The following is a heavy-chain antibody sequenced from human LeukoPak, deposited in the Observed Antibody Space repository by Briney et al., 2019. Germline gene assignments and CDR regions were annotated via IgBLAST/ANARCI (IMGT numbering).Heavy chain of an antibody. Sequence: SETLSLTCAVYGGSFSGYYWSWIRQPPGKGLEWIGEINHSGSTNYNPSLKSRVTISVDTSKNQFSLKLSSVTAADTAVYYCARGPHRDAFDIWGQGTMVTVSS. D-gene: IGHD1-14*01. CDR2: INHSGST. CDR1: GGSFSGYY. V-gene: IGHV4-34*01. J-gene: IGHJ3*02. CDR3: ARGPHRDAFDI.